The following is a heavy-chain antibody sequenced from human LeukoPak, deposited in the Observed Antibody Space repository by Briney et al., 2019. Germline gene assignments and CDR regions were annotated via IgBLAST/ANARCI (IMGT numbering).Heavy chain of an antibody. D-gene: IGHD3-9*01. Sequence: ASVKVSCKASGYTFTGYYMHRVRQAPGQGLECMGWINPNSGGTNYAQKFQGRVTMTRDTSISTAYMELSRLRSDDTAVYYCAEGHYDILTGYPLRWFDPWGQGTLVTVS. J-gene: IGHJ5*02. V-gene: IGHV1-2*02. CDR1: GYTFTGYY. CDR2: INPNSGGT. CDR3: AEGHYDILTGYPLRWFDP.